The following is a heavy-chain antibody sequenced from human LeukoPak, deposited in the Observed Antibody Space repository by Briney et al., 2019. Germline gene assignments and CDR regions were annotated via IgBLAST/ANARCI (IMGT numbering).Heavy chain of an antibody. V-gene: IGHV1-2*02. Sequence: ASVKVSCKASGYPFTAYYMHWVRQAPGQGLEWMGWINCNSGDTNYAQKFQGRVTMTRDTSITTAYMELTRLTSDDTAVYYCVRDTHVTSTHSRGTFWGQGTLVTVSS. J-gene: IGHJ4*02. CDR2: INCNSGDT. D-gene: IGHD1-26*01. CDR1: GYPFTAYY. CDR3: VRDTHVTSTHSRGTF.